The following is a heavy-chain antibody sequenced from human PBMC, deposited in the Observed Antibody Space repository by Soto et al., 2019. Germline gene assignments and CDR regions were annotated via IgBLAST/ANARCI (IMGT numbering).Heavy chain of an antibody. CDR1: GGSISSGGYY. CDR3: ARTIIAALRFDP. Sequence: SETLSLTCTVSGGSISSGGYYWSWIRQHPGKGLEWIGYIYYSGSTYYNPSLKSRVTISVDTSKNQFSLKLSSVTAADTAVYYCARTIIAALRFDPWGQGTLVTVSS. D-gene: IGHD6-13*01. CDR2: IYYSGST. V-gene: IGHV4-31*03. J-gene: IGHJ5*02.